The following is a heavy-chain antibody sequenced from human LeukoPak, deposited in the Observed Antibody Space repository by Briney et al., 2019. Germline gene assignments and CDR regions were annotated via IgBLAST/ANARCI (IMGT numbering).Heavy chain of an antibody. J-gene: IGHJ5*02. CDR2: IYYSGST. V-gene: IGHV4-59*01. Sequence: SETLSLTCTVSGGSISSYYWSWIRQPPGKGLEWIGYIYYSGSTNYNPSLKSRVTISVDTSKNQFSLKLGSVTAADTAVYYCARSPYYDIFTNWFDPWGQGTLVTVSS. CDR1: GGSISSYY. CDR3: ARSPYYDIFTNWFDP. D-gene: IGHD3-9*01.